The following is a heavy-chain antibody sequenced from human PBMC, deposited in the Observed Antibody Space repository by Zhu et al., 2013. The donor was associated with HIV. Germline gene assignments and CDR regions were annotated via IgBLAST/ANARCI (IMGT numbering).Heavy chain of an antibody. CDR3: ARDWDMKPGFYMDV. CDR2: ISAYNGNT. D-gene: IGHD1-26*01. J-gene: IGHJ6*04. CDR1: GYTFSSYG. Sequence: QVQLVQSGTEMKKPGASVKVSCKASGYTFSSYGISWVRQAPGQGLEWMGWISAYNGNTNYAQKFQGRVTMTTDTSTSTAYMELRSLRSDDTAVYFCARDWDMKPGFYMDVWGEGTTVTVSS. V-gene: IGHV1-18*01.